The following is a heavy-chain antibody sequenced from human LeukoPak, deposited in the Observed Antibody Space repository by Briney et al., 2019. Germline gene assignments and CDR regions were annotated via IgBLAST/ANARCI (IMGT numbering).Heavy chain of an antibody. CDR1: GGSFSGYY. J-gene: IGHJ4*02. CDR3: ARGRRYYYGSGSYYEWDY. CDR2: TNHSGST. D-gene: IGHD3-10*01. V-gene: IGHV4-34*01. Sequence: SETLSLTCAVYGGSFSGYYWSWIRQPPGKGLEWIGETNHSGSTNYNPSLKSRVTISVDTSKNQFSLKLSSVTAADTAVYYCARGRRYYYGSGSYYEWDYWGQGTLVTVSS.